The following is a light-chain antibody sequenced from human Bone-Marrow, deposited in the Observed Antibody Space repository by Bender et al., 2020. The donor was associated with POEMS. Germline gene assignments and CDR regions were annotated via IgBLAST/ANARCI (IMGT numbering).Light chain of an antibody. V-gene: IGLV2-11*01. J-gene: IGLJ1*01. CDR1: SSDVGGYNL. CDR3: CSYAGRYTYL. Sequence: QSALTQPAAVSGSPGQSITISCTGTSSDVGGYNLVSWHQQHPGKAPKLMIYDVTNRPSGVPDRFSGSKSANTASLTISGLQAEDEADYYCCSYAGRYTYLFGTGTKVTVL. CDR2: DVT.